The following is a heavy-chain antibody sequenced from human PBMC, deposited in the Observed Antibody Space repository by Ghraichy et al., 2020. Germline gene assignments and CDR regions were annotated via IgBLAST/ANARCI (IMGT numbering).Heavy chain of an antibody. CDR2: ISDSGTSP. CDR3: AKPSRSSLFNEAIDI. V-gene: IGHV3-23*01. CDR1: GFTFSNYA. Sequence: GGSLRLSCAASGFTFSNYAMNWVRQAPGKGLEWVSGISDSGTSPYYADSVKGRFTISRDNSKNTLYLQVNSLRAEDTAVYYCAKPSRSSLFNEAIDIRGQGTLVTVSS. J-gene: IGHJ3*02. D-gene: IGHD6-6*01.